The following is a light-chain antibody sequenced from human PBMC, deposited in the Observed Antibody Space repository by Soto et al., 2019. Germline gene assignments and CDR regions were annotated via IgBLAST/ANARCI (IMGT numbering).Light chain of an antibody. CDR1: QDISDW. J-gene: IGKJ2*01. Sequence: DIQMTQSPSSVSASVGDRVTITCRASQDISDWLAWYQQKPGKAPKLLIYTASSLQSGVPSRFSGSGSGTVFTLTISSLQPEDFATDYCQQANSFPYTFGQGTKVEI. CDR2: TAS. V-gene: IGKV1-12*01. CDR3: QQANSFPYT.